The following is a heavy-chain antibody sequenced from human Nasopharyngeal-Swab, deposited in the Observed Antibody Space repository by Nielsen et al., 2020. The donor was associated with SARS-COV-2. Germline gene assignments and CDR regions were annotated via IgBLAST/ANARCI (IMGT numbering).Heavy chain of an antibody. J-gene: IGHJ4*02. Sequence: WVRQAPGQGLEWMGWINTNTGIPTSAQGFTGRFVFSLDTSVSTAYLQISSLKAEDTAVYYCARGHDTSDYWGQGTLVTVSS. D-gene: IGHD3-9*01. CDR2: INTNTGIP. V-gene: IGHV7-4-1*02. CDR3: ARGHDTSDY.